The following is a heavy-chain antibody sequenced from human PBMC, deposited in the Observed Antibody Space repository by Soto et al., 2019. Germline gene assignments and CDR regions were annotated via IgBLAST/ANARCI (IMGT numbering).Heavy chain of an antibody. D-gene: IGHD6-13*01. V-gene: IGHV6-1*01. CDR1: GDSVSSNSVT. J-gene: IGHJ4*02. CDR2: TFYRSKWYN. Sequence: QVQLEQSGPGLVRPSQTLSLTCAISGDSVSSNSVTWNWIRQSPSRGLEWLGRTFYRSKWYNEYAVSVKGRSTIDPDTYNNHSSLQLKSVTPEDTAVYYCARRGAAASPNLFDYWGQGTLVTVSS. CDR3: ARRGAAASPNLFDY.